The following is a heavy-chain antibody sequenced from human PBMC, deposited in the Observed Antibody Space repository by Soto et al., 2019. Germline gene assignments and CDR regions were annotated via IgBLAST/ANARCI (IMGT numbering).Heavy chain of an antibody. J-gene: IGHJ4*02. V-gene: IGHV3-23*01. CDR2: ITGSGDKT. D-gene: IGHD2-2*01. Sequence: VQLLESGGNLVQPGGSLRLSCAASGFSLKNYAMTWVRQAPGKWLEWVSGITGSGDKTYYADSVKGRFIISRDNSENTLYLQMNSLRAEDTALYYCARDCSSSSCSVWRYWGQGTQVTVSS. CDR1: GFSLKNYA. CDR3: ARDCSSSSCSVWRY.